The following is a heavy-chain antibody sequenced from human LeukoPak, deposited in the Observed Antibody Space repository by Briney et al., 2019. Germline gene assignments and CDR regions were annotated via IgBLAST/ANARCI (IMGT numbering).Heavy chain of an antibody. Sequence: PGESLRLSCAASGLTFSSYNMNWVRQAPGKGLEWVSFISSSSNYIYYADSVKGRFTISRDNAKNSLFLQMSSLRAEDTAVYYCARGTPTTRDFDYWGQGTLVTVSS. J-gene: IGHJ4*02. V-gene: IGHV3-21*01. CDR3: ARGTPTTRDFDY. CDR1: GLTFSSYN. D-gene: IGHD4-11*01. CDR2: ISSSSNYI.